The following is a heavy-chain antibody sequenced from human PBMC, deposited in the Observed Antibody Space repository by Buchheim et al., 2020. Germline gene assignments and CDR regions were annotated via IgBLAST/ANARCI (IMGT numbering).Heavy chain of an antibody. Sequence: QVQLVESGGGVVQPGRSLRLSCAASGFTFRSYGMHWVRQAPGKGLEWVAVISYDGNNEYYADSVKGRFTISRDNSKNTLYLQMSSLRAEDTAVFYCAKNYYGYCSTTSCFTPDYWGQGTL. V-gene: IGHV3-30*18. J-gene: IGHJ4*02. CDR3: AKNYYGYCSTTSCFTPDY. D-gene: IGHD2-2*02. CDR1: GFTFRSYG. CDR2: ISYDGNNE.